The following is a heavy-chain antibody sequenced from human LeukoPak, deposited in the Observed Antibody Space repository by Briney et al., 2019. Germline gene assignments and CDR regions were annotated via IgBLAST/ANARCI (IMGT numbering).Heavy chain of an antibody. CDR1: GFTFSSYA. CDR2: ISYDGSNK. D-gene: IGHD3-16*01. CDR3: ARGGHWAKDYYYGMDV. V-gene: IGHV3-30-3*01. J-gene: IGHJ6*02. Sequence: PRRSLRLSCAASGFTFSSYAMHWVRQAPGKGLGWVAVISYDGSNKYYADSVKGRFTISRDNSKNTLYLQMNSLRAEDTAVYYCARGGHWAKDYYYGMDVWGQGTTVTVSS.